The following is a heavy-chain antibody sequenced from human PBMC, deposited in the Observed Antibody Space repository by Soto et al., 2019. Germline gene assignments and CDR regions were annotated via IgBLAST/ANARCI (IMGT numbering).Heavy chain of an antibody. D-gene: IGHD2-21*02. CDR1: GGSITDYS. CDR2: IFSSGST. CDR3: ARDQGVVVTADNWFDP. Sequence: SETLSLTCTVSGGSITDYSWVWIRQPAGKGLEWLGRIFSSGSTNYNPSLKGRITMSLDTSKNQFSLKLNSGTATDTAVYFCARDQGVVVTADNWFDPWGQGILVTVSS. J-gene: IGHJ5*02. V-gene: IGHV4-4*07.